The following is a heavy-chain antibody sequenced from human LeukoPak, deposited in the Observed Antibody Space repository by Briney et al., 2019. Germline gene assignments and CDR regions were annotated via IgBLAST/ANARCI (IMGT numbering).Heavy chain of an antibody. V-gene: IGHV3-23*01. Sequence: GGTLRLSCAASGFHFSAHGMNWIRQAPGKGLEWVSGTSPSGDITYYADSVMGRFTISRDNRKSTVSLQMNSLRAEDTALYYCVRDLDWGAFDVWGQGTMVTVSS. CDR3: VRDLDWGAFDV. D-gene: IGHD3/OR15-3a*01. CDR1: GFHFSAHG. J-gene: IGHJ3*01. CDR2: TSPSGDIT.